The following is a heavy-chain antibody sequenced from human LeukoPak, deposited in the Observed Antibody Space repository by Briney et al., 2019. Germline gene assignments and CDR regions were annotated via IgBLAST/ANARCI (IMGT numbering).Heavy chain of an antibody. CDR2: ISSSGSTI. CDR1: GFTFSDYY. D-gene: IGHD3-22*01. V-gene: IGHV3-11*04. CDR3: ASSVYDSSGYYYARRWYMDV. J-gene: IGHJ6*03. Sequence: GGSLRLSCAASGFTFSDYYMSWLRQAPGKGLEWVSYISSSGSTIYYADSVKGRFTISRDNAKNSLYLQMNSLRAEDTAVYYCASSVYDSSGYYYARRWYMDVWGKGTTVTVSS.